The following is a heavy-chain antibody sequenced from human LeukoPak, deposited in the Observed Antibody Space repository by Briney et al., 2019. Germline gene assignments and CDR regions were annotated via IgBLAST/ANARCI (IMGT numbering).Heavy chain of an antibody. D-gene: IGHD6-6*01. CDR1: GYTFTSYG. J-gene: IGHJ6*03. Sequence: GASVKVSCKASGYTFTSYGITWVRQAPGQGLEWLGWISAYNGNTNYAQKLQGRVTMTTDTSTSTAYMELSSLRSEDTAVYYCARDRVDRGAARRGATYYYYYYMDVWGKGTTVTVSS. V-gene: IGHV1-18*01. CDR3: ARDRVDRGAARRGATYYYYYYMDV. CDR2: ISAYNGNT.